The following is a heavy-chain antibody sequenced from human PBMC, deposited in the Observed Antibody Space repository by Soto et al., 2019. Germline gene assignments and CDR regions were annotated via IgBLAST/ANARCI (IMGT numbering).Heavy chain of an antibody. CDR1: GGSVSSGSYY. CDR3: TTASAYYYYGMDV. V-gene: IGHV4-61*01. Sequence: SETLSLTCTVSGGSVSSGSYYWSWIRQPPGKGLEWIGYIYYSGSTNYNPSLKSRVTISVDTSKNQFSLKLSSVTAADTAVYYCTTASAYYYYGMDVWGQGTTVTVS. J-gene: IGHJ6*02. CDR2: IYYSGST.